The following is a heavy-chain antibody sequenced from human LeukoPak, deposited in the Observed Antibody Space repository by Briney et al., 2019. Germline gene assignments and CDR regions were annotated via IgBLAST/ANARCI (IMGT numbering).Heavy chain of an antibody. V-gene: IGHV3-74*01. CDR3: VSFYETY. J-gene: IGHJ4*02. Sequence: GGSLRLSCAASGNYWMHWVRQVPGKGLVWVSHINSDGSWTSYADSVKGRFTISKDDAKNTVYLQMNSLRAEDTAAYYCVSFYETYWGRGTLVTVSS. CDR1: GNYW. D-gene: IGHD2/OR15-2a*01. CDR2: INSDGSWT.